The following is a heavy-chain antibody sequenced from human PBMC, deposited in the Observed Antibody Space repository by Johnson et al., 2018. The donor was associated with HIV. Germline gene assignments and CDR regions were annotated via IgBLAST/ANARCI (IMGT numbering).Heavy chain of an antibody. Sequence: VQLVESGGGLVQPGGSLRLSCAASGFTVSSNYMSWVRQAPGKGLEWVSVIYSGDSTYYADSVKGRFTISRDNSKNTLYLQMNSLRAEDTAVYYCAKVGPANDVLGAGDAFDIWGQGTMVTVSS. D-gene: IGHD2-8*01. CDR1: GFTVSSNY. J-gene: IGHJ3*02. CDR2: IYSGDST. CDR3: AKVGPANDVLGAGDAFDI. V-gene: IGHV3-66*01.